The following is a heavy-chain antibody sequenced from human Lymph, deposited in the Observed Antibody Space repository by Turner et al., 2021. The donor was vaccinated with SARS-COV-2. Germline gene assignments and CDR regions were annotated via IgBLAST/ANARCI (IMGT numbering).Heavy chain of an antibody. Sequence: QLQLQASGPGLVKPSETLSLTCTVSGGSISSSSDYWGWIRQPPGKGLEWIGSIYYSGSTDYNPSLKSRVTIFVDTSKNQFSLKLSSVTAADTAVYYCARHFTIFGVAGSWFDPWGQGTLVTVSS. J-gene: IGHJ5*02. CDR2: IYYSGST. CDR1: GGSISSSSDY. CDR3: ARHFTIFGVAGSWFDP. V-gene: IGHV4-39*01. D-gene: IGHD3-3*01.